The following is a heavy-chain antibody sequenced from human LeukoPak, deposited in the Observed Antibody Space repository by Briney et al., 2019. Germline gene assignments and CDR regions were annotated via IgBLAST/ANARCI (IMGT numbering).Heavy chain of an antibody. J-gene: IGHJ4*02. V-gene: IGHV1-69-2*01. CDR3: ATRQRVGAIDY. CDR2: VDPEDGET. D-gene: IGHD1-26*01. Sequence: ASVKVSCEVSGYTFTDYYMHWVQQAPGKGLEWMGLVDPEDGETIYAEKFQGRVTITADTSTDTAYMELSSLRSEDTAVYYCATRQRVGAIDYWGQGTLVTVSS. CDR1: GYTFTDYY.